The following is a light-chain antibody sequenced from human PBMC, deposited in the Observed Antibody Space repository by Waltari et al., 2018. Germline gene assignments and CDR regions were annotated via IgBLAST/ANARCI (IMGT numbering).Light chain of an antibody. V-gene: IGKV4-1*01. J-gene: IGKJ4*01. CDR3: QQYYDTPLS. CDR1: QTIFYGSNNKNY. Sequence: DIVMTQSPDSLAVSLGERATINCKSSQTIFYGSNNKNYLAWYQQKPRQPPRTLLYWASTRESGVPDRFSGSGSGTDFTLTISSLQAEDVAVYYCQQYYDTPLSFGGGTKVEIK. CDR2: WAS.